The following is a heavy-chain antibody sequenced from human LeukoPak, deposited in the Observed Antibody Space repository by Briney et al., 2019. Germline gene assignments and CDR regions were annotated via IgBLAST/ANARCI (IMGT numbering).Heavy chain of an antibody. CDR2: IYTSGST. D-gene: IGHD1-1*01. CDR1: GGSISSGSYY. V-gene: IGHV4-61*02. J-gene: IGHJ3*02. Sequence: SETLSLTCTVSGGSISSGSYYWSWIRQPAGKGLEWIGRIYTSGSTNYNPSLKSRVTISVDTSKNQFSLKLSSVTAADTAVYYCARDKAGRVGKDDAFDIWGQGTMVTVSS. CDR3: ARDKAGRVGKDDAFDI.